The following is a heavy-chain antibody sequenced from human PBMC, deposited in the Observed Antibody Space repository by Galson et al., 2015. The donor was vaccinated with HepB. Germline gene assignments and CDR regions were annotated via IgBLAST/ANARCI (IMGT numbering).Heavy chain of an antibody. D-gene: IGHD1-7*01. CDR3: AKDWRITGTTGRFYYYYYMDV. CDR1: GFTFSSYG. Sequence: SLRLSCAASGFTFSSYGMHWVRQAPGKGLEWVAVISYDGSNKYYADSVKGRFTISRDNSKNTLYLQMNSLRAEDTAVYYCAKDWRITGTTGRFYYYYYMDVWGKGTTVTVSS. V-gene: IGHV3-30*18. CDR2: ISYDGSNK. J-gene: IGHJ6*03.